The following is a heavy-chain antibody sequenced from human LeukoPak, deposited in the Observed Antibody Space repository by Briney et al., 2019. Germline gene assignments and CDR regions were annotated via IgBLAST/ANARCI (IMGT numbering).Heavy chain of an antibody. CDR2: IYTSGST. CDR3: ARGKVGFYDFWSGYYYYMDV. D-gene: IGHD3-3*01. CDR1: GGSISGGGYY. Sequence: PSETLSLTCTVSGGSISGGGYYWTWIRQPAGKGLEWIGRIYTSGSTNYNPSLKSRVTISVDTSKNQFSLKLSSVTAADTAVYYCARGKVGFYDFWSGYYYYMDVWGKGTTVTVSS. V-gene: IGHV4-61*02. J-gene: IGHJ6*03.